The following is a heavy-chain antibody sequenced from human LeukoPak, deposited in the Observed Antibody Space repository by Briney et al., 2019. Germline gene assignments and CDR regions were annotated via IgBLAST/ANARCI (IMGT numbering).Heavy chain of an antibody. CDR1: GFTFSSYE. J-gene: IGHJ4*02. CDR2: ISSSGSTI. Sequence: PGGSLRLSCAASGFTFSSYEMNWVRQAPGKGLEWVSYISSSGSTIYYADSVKGRFTISRDNAKKSLYLQMNSLRAEDTAVYYCARDREAQGSGSYSFDYWGQGTLVTVSS. CDR3: ARDREAQGSGSYSFDY. D-gene: IGHD3-10*01. V-gene: IGHV3-48*03.